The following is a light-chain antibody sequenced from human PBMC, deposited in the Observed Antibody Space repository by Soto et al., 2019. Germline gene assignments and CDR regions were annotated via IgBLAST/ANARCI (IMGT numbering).Light chain of an antibody. V-gene: IGLV1-44*01. CDR2: SSN. Sequence: QSVLTQPPSASGTPGQRVTSSCSGSSSNIGSNRVNWYQQLPGTAPKLLMYSSNQRPSWVPDRFSGSKSGTSASLAISGLQSEDEADYYCAAWDDSLNGVVFGGGTKLTVL. J-gene: IGLJ2*01. CDR3: AAWDDSLNGVV. CDR1: SSNIGSNR.